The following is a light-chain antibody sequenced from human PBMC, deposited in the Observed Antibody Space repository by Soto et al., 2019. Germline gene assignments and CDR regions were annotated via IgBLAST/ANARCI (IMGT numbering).Light chain of an antibody. Sequence: DIQLTQSPSSLSASVGDRITITCRSSQSISRYLNWYQQRPGTAPKVLIFGANSLQSGVPSRFTGSGSGTEFTLIISGLQPEDFATYYCQHSYSMPIAFGQGTRLEIK. CDR2: GAN. V-gene: IGKV1-39*01. J-gene: IGKJ5*01. CDR1: QSISRY. CDR3: QHSYSMPIA.